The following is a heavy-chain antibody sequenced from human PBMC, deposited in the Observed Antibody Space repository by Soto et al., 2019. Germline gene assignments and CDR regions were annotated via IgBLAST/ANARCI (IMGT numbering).Heavy chain of an antibody. CDR1: GFSFRSYN. V-gene: IGHV3-21*06. J-gene: IGHJ3*02. CDR3: ATVGDRDGFDI. Sequence: QLVESGGGLVKPEESLRLSCAASGFSFRSYNMKWVRQAPGKGLEWVSSISNGGSQIFYADSVRGRFTIFRDNAENSLFLQMNSLRVEDTAVYYCATVGDRDGFDIWGQGTTVTVSS. CDR2: ISNGGSQI. D-gene: IGHD4-17*01.